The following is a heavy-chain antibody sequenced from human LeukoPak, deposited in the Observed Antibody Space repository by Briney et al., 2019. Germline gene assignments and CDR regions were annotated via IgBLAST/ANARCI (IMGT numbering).Heavy chain of an antibody. CDR3: ARGVGSTTYYAMDV. CDR1: GFTFSSYA. D-gene: IGHD2-2*01. Sequence: GGSLRLSCAASGFTFSSYAMHWVRQAPGKGLEWVAVILYDGTNKFYADSVKGRFTISRDNSKNTLFLQMNSLRAEDTAVYYCARGVGSTTYYAMDVWGQGTTVTVSS. V-gene: IGHV3-30*03. CDR2: ILYDGTNK. J-gene: IGHJ6*02.